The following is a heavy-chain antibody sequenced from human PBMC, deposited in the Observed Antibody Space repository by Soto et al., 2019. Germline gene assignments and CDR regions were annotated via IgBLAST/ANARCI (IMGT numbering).Heavy chain of an antibody. J-gene: IGHJ5*02. V-gene: IGHV1-69*06. CDR2: IIPIFGTA. Sequence: KVSCKASGGTFSSYAISWVRQAPGQGLEWMGGIIPIFGTANYAQKFQGRVTIAADKSTSTAYMELSSLRSEDTAVYYCARRQYDFWSGYYTANWFDPWGQGTLVTVSS. CDR1: GGTFSSYA. D-gene: IGHD3-3*01. CDR3: ARRQYDFWSGYYTANWFDP.